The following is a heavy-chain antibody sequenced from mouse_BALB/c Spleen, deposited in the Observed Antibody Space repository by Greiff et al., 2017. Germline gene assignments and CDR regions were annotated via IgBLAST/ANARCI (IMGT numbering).Heavy chain of an antibody. CDR3: ARDPDGNYVGYAMDY. Sequence: QVQLKESGPGLVAPSQSLSITCTVSGFSLTSYGVHWVRQPPGKGLEWLGVIWAGGSTNYNSALMSRLSISKDNSKSQVFLKMNSLQTDDTAMYYCARDPDGNYVGYAMDYWGQGTSVTVSS. CDR1: GFSLTSYG. CDR2: IWAGGST. V-gene: IGHV2-9*02. D-gene: IGHD2-1*01. J-gene: IGHJ4*01.